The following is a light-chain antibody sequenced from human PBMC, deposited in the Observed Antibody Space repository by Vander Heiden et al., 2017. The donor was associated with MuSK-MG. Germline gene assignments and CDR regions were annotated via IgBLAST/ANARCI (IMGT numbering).Light chain of an antibody. J-gene: IGKJ4*01. V-gene: IGKV3-11*01. Sequence: EIVLTQSPATLSLFAGERATLSCRASQNINDYLAWYRQKPGQAPSLIIYDASNSATGVPARFSGSGSGTDFTLTIISLGPEDFAIYYCQQRHHLPLTFGGGTKVEI. CDR3: QQRHHLPLT. CDR2: DAS. CDR1: QNINDY.